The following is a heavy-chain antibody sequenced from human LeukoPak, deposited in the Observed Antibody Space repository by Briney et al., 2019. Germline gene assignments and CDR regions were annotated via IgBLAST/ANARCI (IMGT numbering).Heavy chain of an antibody. Sequence: GGSLRLSCAASGFTFSSYSMNCVRQAPGKGLEWVSSISSSSSYIYYADSVKGRFTISRDNAKNSLYLQMNSLRAEDTAVYYCARGSSSWYESDYWGQGTLVTVSS. CDR3: ARGSSSWYESDY. J-gene: IGHJ4*02. CDR2: ISSSSSYI. V-gene: IGHV3-21*01. CDR1: GFTFSSYS. D-gene: IGHD6-13*01.